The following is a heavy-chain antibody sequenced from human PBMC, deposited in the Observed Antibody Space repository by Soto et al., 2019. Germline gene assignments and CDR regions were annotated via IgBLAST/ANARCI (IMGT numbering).Heavy chain of an antibody. CDR3: AKLRVGYYYYMDV. J-gene: IGHJ6*03. CDR2: ISGSGGST. CDR1: GFTFSSYA. V-gene: IGHV3-23*01. Sequence: EVQLLESGGGLVQPGGSLRLSCAASGFTFSSYAMSWVRQAPGKGLVWVSAISGSGGSTYYADSVKGRFTISRDNSKNTLYLQMTSLSAEDTAVYYCAKLRVGYYYYMDVWGKGTTVTVSS.